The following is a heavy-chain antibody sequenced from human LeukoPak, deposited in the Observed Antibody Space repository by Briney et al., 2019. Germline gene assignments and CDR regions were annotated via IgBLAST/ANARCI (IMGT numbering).Heavy chain of an antibody. CDR1: GGSISRYY. CDR2: IYYSGST. V-gene: IGHV4-59*01. J-gene: IGHJ3*02. D-gene: IGHD3-3*01. Sequence: PSETLSLTCTVSGGSISRYYWSWLRQPPGKGLEWIGYIYYSGSTNYNPSLKSRVTISVDTSKNQFCLKLSSVPAADTAVYYCARVTYYYDFWSGYRTAGVAFDIWGQGKMVTVSS. CDR3: ARVTYYYDFWSGYRTAGVAFDI.